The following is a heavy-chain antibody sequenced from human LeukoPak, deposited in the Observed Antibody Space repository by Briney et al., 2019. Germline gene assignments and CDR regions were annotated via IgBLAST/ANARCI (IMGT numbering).Heavy chain of an antibody. D-gene: IGHD3-9*01. Sequence: PGGSLRLSCAASGFTFSSYWMSWVRQAPGKGLEWVANIKQDGSEKYYVDSVKGRFTISRDNAKNSLYLQMNSLRAEDTAVYYCARDSYDILTGLYYPTEYFDYWGQGTLVTVSS. CDR3: ARDSYDILTGLYYPTEYFDY. CDR2: IKQDGSEK. V-gene: IGHV3-7*01. J-gene: IGHJ4*02. CDR1: GFTFSSYW.